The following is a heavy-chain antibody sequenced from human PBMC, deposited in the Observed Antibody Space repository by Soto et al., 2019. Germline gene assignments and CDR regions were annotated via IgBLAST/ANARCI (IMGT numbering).Heavy chain of an antibody. CDR1: GFTFSSYA. CDR2: ISGSGGST. D-gene: IGHD3-10*01. Sequence: EVQLLESGGGLVQPGGSLRLSCAASGFTFSSYAMSWVRQAPGKGLEWVSAISGSGGSTYYADSVKGRFTISRDNSKNTLYLQMNSLSAEDTAVYYCAKDRLWFGESRYFDYWGQGTLVTVSS. V-gene: IGHV3-23*01. J-gene: IGHJ4*02. CDR3: AKDRLWFGESRYFDY.